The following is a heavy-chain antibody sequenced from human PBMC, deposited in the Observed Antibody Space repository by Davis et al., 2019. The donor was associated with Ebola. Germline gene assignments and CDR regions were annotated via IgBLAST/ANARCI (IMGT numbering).Heavy chain of an antibody. CDR1: GFTFSSYS. D-gene: IGHD3-16*01. V-gene: IGHV3-15*07. CDR2: IKSNTDGGTT. CDR3: TTDGRRQWGNR. Sequence: GGSLRLSCAASGFTFSSYSMNWVRQAPGKGLEWVGRIKSNTDGGTTDYAAPVKGRFTISRDDSKNTLYLQMNSLKTEDTAVYYCTTDGRRQWGNRWGQGTLVTVSS. J-gene: IGHJ4*02.